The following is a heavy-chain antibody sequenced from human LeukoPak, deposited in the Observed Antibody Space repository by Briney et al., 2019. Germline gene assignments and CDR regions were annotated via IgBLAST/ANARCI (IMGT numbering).Heavy chain of an antibody. V-gene: IGHV3-74*01. CDR1: GFTFSSYR. CDR3: VRDGDHYNFDH. J-gene: IGHJ4*02. CDR2: INKDGSGP. Sequence: GGSVRLSCAASGFTFSSYRMHWVRQAPGKGLVWVSRINKDGSGPDYADSVKGRFTVSRDNAKNTLHLQMNSLRAEDTAVYYCVRDGDHYNFDHWGQGTLVTVSS. D-gene: IGHD4-11*01.